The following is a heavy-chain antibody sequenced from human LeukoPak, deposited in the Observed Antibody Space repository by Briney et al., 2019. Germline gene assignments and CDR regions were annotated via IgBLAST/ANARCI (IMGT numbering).Heavy chain of an antibody. V-gene: IGHV1-69*04. CDR1: GGTFSSYA. D-gene: IGHD3-22*01. Sequence: SVKVSCKASGGTFSSYAISWVRQAPGQGLEWMERIIPILGIANYAQKFQGRVTITADKSTSTAYMELSSLRSEDTAVYYCARDRYYYDSSGYLDYYGMDVWGQGTTVTVSS. CDR2: IIPILGIA. J-gene: IGHJ6*02. CDR3: ARDRYYYDSSGYLDYYGMDV.